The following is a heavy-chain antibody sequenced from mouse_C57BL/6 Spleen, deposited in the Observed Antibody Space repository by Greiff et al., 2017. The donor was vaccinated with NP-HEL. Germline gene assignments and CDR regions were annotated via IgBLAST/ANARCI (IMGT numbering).Heavy chain of an antibody. J-gene: IGHJ4*01. D-gene: IGHD2-12*01. CDR1: GFTFSDYG. V-gene: IGHV5-17*01. CDR2: ISSGSSTI. Sequence: EVKLVESGGGLVKPGGSLKLSCAASGFTFSDYGMHWVRQAPEKGLEWVAYISSGSSTIYYADTVKGRFTISRDNAKNTLFLQMTSLRSEDTAMYYCARRNYTTYAMDYWGQGTSVTVSS. CDR3: ARRNYTTYAMDY.